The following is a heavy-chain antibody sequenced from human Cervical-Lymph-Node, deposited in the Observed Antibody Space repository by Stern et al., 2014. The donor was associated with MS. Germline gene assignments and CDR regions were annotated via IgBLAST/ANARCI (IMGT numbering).Heavy chain of an antibody. CDR2: INPNTGDT. D-gene: IGHD3-9*01. V-gene: IGHV1-2*06. J-gene: IGHJ3*02. CDR3: ARPNYDILTFYAFDI. Sequence: VQLVESGAEVKKPGASVTVSCKASGYTFTGYYVHWVRQAPGQGLEWLGRINPNTGDTSYAQKYQGRVTMTRDTSISTAYLQLGSLTSDDTALYYCARPNYDILTFYAFDIWGQGTMVTVSS. CDR1: GYTFTGYY.